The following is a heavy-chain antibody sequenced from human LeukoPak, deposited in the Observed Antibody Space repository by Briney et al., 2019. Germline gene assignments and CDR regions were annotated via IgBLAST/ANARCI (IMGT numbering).Heavy chain of an antibody. V-gene: IGHV3-33*08. CDR2: IWYDGSNK. J-gene: IGHJ4*02. CDR1: GITLSNYG. D-gene: IGHD3-22*01. Sequence: GGSLRLSCAVSGITLSNYGMSWVRQAPGKGLEWVAVIWYDGSNKYYADSVKGRFTISRDNSKNTLYLQMNSLRAEDTAVYYCARGSYDSSGYFFHASGLESDFDYWGQGTLVTVSS. CDR3: ARGSYDSSGYFFHASGLESDFDY.